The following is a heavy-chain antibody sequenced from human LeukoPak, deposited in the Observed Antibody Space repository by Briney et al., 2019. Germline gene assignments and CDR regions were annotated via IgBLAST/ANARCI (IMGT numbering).Heavy chain of an antibody. CDR2: ISGSGGST. V-gene: IGHV3-23*01. Sequence: GSLRLSCAASGLTFSSYAMSWVRQAPGKGLEWVSVISGSGGSTYYADSVKGRFTISRDNSKNTLYLQMNSLRAEDMAVYYCAKYLAVAGYDAFDIWGQGTMVTVSS. CDR3: AKYLAVAGYDAFDI. CDR1: GLTFSSYA. J-gene: IGHJ3*02. D-gene: IGHD6-19*01.